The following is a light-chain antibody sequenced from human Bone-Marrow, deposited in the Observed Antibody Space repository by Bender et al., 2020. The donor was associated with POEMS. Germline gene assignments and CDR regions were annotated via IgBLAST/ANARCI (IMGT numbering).Light chain of an antibody. CDR2: DVS. CDR3: SSYTSSSTSWV. J-gene: IGLJ3*02. V-gene: IGLV2-14*02. Sequence: QSALTQPASVSGSPGQSITISCTGTSSDVGSDDLVSWYQQYPGKAPKLMIYDVSDRPSGVSNRFSGSKSGNTASLTISGLQAEDEADYYCSSYTSSSTSWVFGGGTKLTVL. CDR1: SSDVGSDDL.